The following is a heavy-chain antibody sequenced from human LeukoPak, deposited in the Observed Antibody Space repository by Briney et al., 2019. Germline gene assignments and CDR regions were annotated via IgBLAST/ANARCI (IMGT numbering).Heavy chain of an antibody. Sequence: SETLSLTCTVSGGSIRSSSYYWGWIRQPPGKGLEWIGSIYYSGSTYYNPSLKSRVTKSVDMSKNQFSLKLSAVTAEDTAVYYCARQTYASSGYGAFDIWGQGTMVTVSS. CDR2: IYYSGST. D-gene: IGHD3-22*01. CDR3: ARQTYASSGYGAFDI. J-gene: IGHJ3*02. CDR1: GGSIRSSSYY. V-gene: IGHV4-39*01.